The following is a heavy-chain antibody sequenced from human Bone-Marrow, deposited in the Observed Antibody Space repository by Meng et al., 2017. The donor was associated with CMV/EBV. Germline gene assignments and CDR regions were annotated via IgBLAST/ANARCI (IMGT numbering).Heavy chain of an antibody. J-gene: IGHJ2*01. CDR3: AREQRVIGSSLNWYFDL. Sequence: GESLKISCAACGFTFSSYDMHWVRQATGKGLEWVSAIGTAGDTYYPGSVKGRFTISRENAKNSLYLQMNSLRAGDTAVYYCAREQRVIGSSLNWYFDLWGRGTLVTVSS. CDR2: IGTAGDT. CDR1: GFTFSSYD. D-gene: IGHD1-26*01. V-gene: IGHV3-13*01.